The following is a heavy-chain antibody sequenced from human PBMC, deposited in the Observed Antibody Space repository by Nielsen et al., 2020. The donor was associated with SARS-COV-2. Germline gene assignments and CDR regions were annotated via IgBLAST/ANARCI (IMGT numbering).Heavy chain of an antibody. D-gene: IGHD1-14*01. J-gene: IGHJ6*03. V-gene: IGHV3-74*01. CDR3: ARRGNYYYYYMDV. CDR1: GFTFSSYW. CDR2: INSDGSST. Sequence: GESLKISCAASGFTFSSYWMHWVRQAPGKGLVWVSRINSDGSSTSYADSVKGRFTIPRDNAKNTLYLQMNSLRAEDTAVYYCARRGNYYYYYMDVWGKGTTVTVSS.